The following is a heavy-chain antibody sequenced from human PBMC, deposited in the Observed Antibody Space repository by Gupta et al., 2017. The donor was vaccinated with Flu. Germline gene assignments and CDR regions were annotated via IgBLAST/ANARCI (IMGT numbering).Heavy chain of an antibody. CDR1: GGSTNDDS. Sequence: QVQLQESGPGLVKPSETLSLMCNISGGSTNDDSWAWVRQPAGKGLEWIGCLYTSGSTNYNPSLKSRVTMSLDTSKNHFSLKLRSVTAADTAMYYCARLRLIRGLFGMDVWGQGTTVTVSS. J-gene: IGHJ6*02. D-gene: IGHD3-10*01. V-gene: IGHV4-4*07. CDR3: ARLRLIRGLFGMDV. CDR2: LYTSGST.